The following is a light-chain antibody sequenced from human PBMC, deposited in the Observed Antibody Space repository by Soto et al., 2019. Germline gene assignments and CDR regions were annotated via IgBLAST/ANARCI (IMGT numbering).Light chain of an antibody. J-gene: IGKJ1*01. Sequence: DIQMTQSPSSLSASVGDRVTISCRASQDIGPYLAWYQQKPGKVPKVLIYAASTLESGVPSRFSGSGSGTDFTFTISSLQPEDVATYYCQKYNSALRTFGQGTKVEIK. CDR1: QDIGPY. CDR2: AAS. V-gene: IGKV1-27*01. CDR3: QKYNSALRT.